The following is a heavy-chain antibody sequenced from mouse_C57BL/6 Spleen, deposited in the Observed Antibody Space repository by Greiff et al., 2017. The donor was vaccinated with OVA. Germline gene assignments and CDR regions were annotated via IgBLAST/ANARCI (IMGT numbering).Heavy chain of an antibody. CDR3: ARWNDYDGAYGYFDV. CDR2: INPSSGYT. V-gene: IGHV1-7*01. Sequence: VKLMESGAELAKPGASVKLSCKASGYTFTSYWMHWVKQRPGQGLEWIGYINPSSGYTKYNQKFKDKATLTAAKSSSTAYMQLSSLTYEDSAVYYCARWNDYDGAYGYFDVWGTGTTVTVSS. D-gene: IGHD2-4*01. J-gene: IGHJ1*03. CDR1: GYTFTSYW.